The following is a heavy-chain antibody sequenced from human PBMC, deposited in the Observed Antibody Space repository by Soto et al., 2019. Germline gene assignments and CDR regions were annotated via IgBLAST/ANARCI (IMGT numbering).Heavy chain of an antibody. CDR3: ARESHDILTGPPWVWYFDL. CDR2: INDRGSI. V-gene: IGHV4-34*01. CDR1: GGSFSGYY. Sequence: QVQLQQWGAGPLRPLETLSLTCGVSGGSFSGYYWAWIRQSPGKGLEWIGEINDRGSINYNPSLKRGVSISVDTSKNHYSLNLRSVTAADTAVYYCARESHDILTGPPWVWYFDLWGRGNLVTVSS. J-gene: IGHJ2*01. D-gene: IGHD3-9*01.